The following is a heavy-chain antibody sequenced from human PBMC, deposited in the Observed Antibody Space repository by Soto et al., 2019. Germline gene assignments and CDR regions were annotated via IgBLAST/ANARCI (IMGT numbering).Heavy chain of an antibody. J-gene: IGHJ4*02. CDR2: ISIHNGDT. Sequence: QVQLVQSGSEVKKPGASVKVSCKAAGNTFISYGISWVRQAPGQGLEWMGWISIHNGDTNNAPNLQGRITMTTDTATSTTYMELRSLRSDDSAVYYCATDERDHCSGIDCHYFDHRGQGTPVTVSS. V-gene: IGHV1-18*01. CDR3: ATDERDHCSGIDCHYFDH. CDR1: GNTFISYG. D-gene: IGHD2-15*01.